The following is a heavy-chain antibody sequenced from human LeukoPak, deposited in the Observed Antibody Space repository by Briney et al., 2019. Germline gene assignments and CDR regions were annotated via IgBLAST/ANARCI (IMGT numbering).Heavy chain of an antibody. CDR2: ISAYNGNT. J-gene: IGHJ4*02. Sequence: ASVKVSCKASGYTFTSYGISWVRQAPGQGLEWMGWISAYNGNTNDAQKLQGRVTMTTDTSTSTAYMELRSLRSGDTAVYYCARDRVYMAAAAPFDYWGQGTLVTVSS. V-gene: IGHV1-18*01. CDR1: GYTFTSYG. CDR3: ARDRVYMAAAAPFDY. D-gene: IGHD6-13*01.